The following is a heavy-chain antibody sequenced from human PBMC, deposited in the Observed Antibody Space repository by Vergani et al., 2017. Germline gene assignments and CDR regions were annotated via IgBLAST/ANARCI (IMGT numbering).Heavy chain of an antibody. V-gene: IGHV4-34*01. CDR3: ARGGGRRSIYYFDL. Sequence: QVQLQQWGAGLLKPSETLSLTCAVYGGSFSGYYWSWIRQPPGKGLEWIGEINHSGGTNYNPSLKSRVTISVDTSKNQFSLKLTSVTAADTAVYFCARGGGRRSIYYFDLWGRGTLVTVSS. CDR1: GGSFSGYY. J-gene: IGHJ2*01. D-gene: IGHD6-6*01. CDR2: INHSGGT.